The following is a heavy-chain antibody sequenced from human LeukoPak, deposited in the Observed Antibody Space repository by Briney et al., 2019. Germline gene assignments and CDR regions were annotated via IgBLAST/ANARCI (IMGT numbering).Heavy chain of an antibody. CDR3: ARNGENYFDY. J-gene: IGHJ4*02. V-gene: IGHV7-4-1*02. D-gene: IGHD4-17*01. Sequence: GFTGRFVFSLDTSVSTAYLQISSLKAEDTAVYYCARNGENYFDYWGQGTLVTVSS.